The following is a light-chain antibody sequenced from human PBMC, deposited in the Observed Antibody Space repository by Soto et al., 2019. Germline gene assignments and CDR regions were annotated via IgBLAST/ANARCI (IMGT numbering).Light chain of an antibody. CDR2: GAS. V-gene: IGKV3-15*01. CDR3: QQYNDWPRT. CDR1: QSVSRN. J-gene: IGKJ1*01. Sequence: EIVMTQSPATLSVSPGERATLSCRASQSVSRNLAWYQQNPGQAPRLLIYGASTRATGFPARFSGSGSGTEFTLTISSLQSEDFAVYYCQQYNDWPRTFGQGTKVEIK.